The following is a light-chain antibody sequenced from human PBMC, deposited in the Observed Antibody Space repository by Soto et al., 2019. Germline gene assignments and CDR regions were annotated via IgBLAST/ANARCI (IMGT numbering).Light chain of an antibody. Sequence: DIQMTQSPSSLSASVGDRITITCRASQSISSYLNWYQQKPGKVPNLLIYAASSLQSWVPSRFSGSGSGTDFTLTISSLQPEDFAAYYCQQSYSTPYTFGQGTKLEIK. V-gene: IGKV1-39*01. CDR3: QQSYSTPYT. J-gene: IGKJ2*01. CDR2: AAS. CDR1: QSISSY.